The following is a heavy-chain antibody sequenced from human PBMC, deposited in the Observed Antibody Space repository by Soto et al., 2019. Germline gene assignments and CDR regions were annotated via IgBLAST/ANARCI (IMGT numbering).Heavy chain of an antibody. V-gene: IGHV3-33*01. CDR1: GFTFSSYG. CDR2: IWYDGSNK. Sequence: QVQLVESGGGVVQPGRSLRLSCAASGFTFSSYGMHWVRQAPGKGLEWVAVIWYDGSNKYYVDSVKGRFTISRDNSKNTLYLQMNSLRAEDTAVYYCARGWRDAFDIWGQGTMVTVSS. J-gene: IGHJ3*02. CDR3: ARGWRDAFDI.